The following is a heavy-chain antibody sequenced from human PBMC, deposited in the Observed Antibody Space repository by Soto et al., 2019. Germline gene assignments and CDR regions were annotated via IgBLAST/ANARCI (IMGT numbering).Heavy chain of an antibody. J-gene: IGHJ4*02. CDR1: GFTFTSSA. CDR2: IVVGSGNT. V-gene: IGHV1-58*01. D-gene: IGHD6-19*01. Sequence: SVKVSCKASGFTFTSSAVQWVRQARGQRLEWIGWIVVGSGNTNYAQKFQERVTITRDISTSTAYMELSSLRSEDTAVYYCAADEGLRIGWHPTPPVDYWGQGTLVTVSS. CDR3: AADEGLRIGWHPTPPVDY.